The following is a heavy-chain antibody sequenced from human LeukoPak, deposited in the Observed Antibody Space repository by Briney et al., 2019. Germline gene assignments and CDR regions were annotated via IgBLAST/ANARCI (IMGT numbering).Heavy chain of an antibody. Sequence: SEALSLTCTVSGGSISSYYWSWIRQPPGKGLEWIGYIYTSGSTNYNPSLKSRVTISVDTSKSQFSLKLSSVTAADTAVYYCARQRVVVEAWFDPWGQGTLVTVSS. D-gene: IGHD2-15*01. V-gene: IGHV4-4*09. CDR1: GGSISSYY. CDR2: IYTSGST. J-gene: IGHJ5*02. CDR3: ARQRVVVEAWFDP.